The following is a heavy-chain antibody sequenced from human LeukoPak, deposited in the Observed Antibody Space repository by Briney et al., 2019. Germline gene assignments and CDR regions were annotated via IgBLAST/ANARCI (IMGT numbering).Heavy chain of an antibody. J-gene: IGHJ4*02. CDR1: GGSFSGYY. CDR2: INHSGGT. Sequence: SETLSLTCAVYGGSFSGYYWSWIRQPPGKGLEWIGEINHSGGTNYNPSLKSRVTISVDTSRNQFSLKLSSVTAADTAVYYCARGSPGGNRFDYWGQGTLVTVSS. V-gene: IGHV4-34*01. CDR3: ARGSPGGNRFDY. D-gene: IGHD1-14*01.